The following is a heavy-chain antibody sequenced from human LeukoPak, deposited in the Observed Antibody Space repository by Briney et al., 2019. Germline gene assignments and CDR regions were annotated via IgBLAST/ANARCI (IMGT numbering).Heavy chain of an antibody. J-gene: IGHJ4*02. D-gene: IGHD6-13*01. CDR2: ISSSSSYI. V-gene: IGHV3-21*01. CDR3: ARGVGSWTPYYFDY. CDR1: EFTFSSYS. Sequence: PGGSLRLSCAASEFTFSSYSMNWVRQAPGKGLEWVSSISSSSSYIYYADSGKGRFTISRDNAKNSLYLQMNSLRAEDTAVYYCARGVGSWTPYYFDYWGQGTLVTVSS.